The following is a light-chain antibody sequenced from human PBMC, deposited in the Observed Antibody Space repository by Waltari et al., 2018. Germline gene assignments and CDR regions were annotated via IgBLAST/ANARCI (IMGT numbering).Light chain of an antibody. CDR2: INSDGSH. J-gene: IGLJ3*02. CDR3: QTGGHGTWV. Sequence: QLVLTPSPSASASLGASVKLTCTLDSGHTSNITAWLQQHPQKGPRFLMKINSDGSHSKGDEIPDRFSGSSSGAERYLTISSLQSEDEADYYCQTGGHGTWVFGGGTKLTVL. CDR1: SGHTSNI. V-gene: IGLV4-69*01.